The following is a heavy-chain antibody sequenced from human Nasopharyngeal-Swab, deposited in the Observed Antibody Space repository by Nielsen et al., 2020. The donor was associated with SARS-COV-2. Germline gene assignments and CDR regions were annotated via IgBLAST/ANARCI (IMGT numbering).Heavy chain of an antibody. CDR1: GFTFSSYA. CDR2: ISGSGGST. J-gene: IGHJ3*02. D-gene: IGHD3-22*01. V-gene: IGHV3-23*01. Sequence: GESLKISCAASGFTFSSYAMSWVRQAPGKGLEWVSAISGSGGSTYYADSVKGRFTISRDNSKNTLYLQMNSLRAEDTAVYYCAKEPSKGVVITTGAFDIWGQGTMVTVSS. CDR3: AKEPSKGVVITTGAFDI.